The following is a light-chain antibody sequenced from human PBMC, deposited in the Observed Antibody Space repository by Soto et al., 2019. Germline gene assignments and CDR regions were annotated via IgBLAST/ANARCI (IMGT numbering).Light chain of an antibody. J-gene: IGKJ2*01. CDR3: QHRSNGYT. V-gene: IGKV3-11*01. CDR1: QSVGSS. Sequence: EVVLTQSPATLSLSPGERATLSCRASQSVGSSLAWYQQKPGQAPRLLIYDASERATGIPAKFSGSGSGTDFTLTISSLEAEDFAVYYCQHRSNGYTFGQGTKLEIK. CDR2: DAS.